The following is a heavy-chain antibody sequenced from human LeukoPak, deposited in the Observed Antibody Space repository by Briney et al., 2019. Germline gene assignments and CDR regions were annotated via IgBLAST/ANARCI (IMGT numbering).Heavy chain of an antibody. Sequence: GASVKVSCKASGYTFTAYYIHWVRQAPGQGLEWMGRINPNSGGTNYAQKFQGRVTMTRDTSISTAYMELSRLKSDDTAVYYCASVTYCDSSGYYLGDYWGQGTLVTVSS. CDR2: INPNSGGT. J-gene: IGHJ4*02. D-gene: IGHD3-22*01. CDR1: GYTFTAYY. V-gene: IGHV1-2*06. CDR3: ASVTYCDSSGYYLGDY.